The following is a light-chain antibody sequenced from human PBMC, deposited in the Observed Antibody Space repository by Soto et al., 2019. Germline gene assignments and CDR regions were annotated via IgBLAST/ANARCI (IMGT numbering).Light chain of an antibody. Sequence: DIQMTQSPSSLSASAGDRVTITCRASQSIGSYLNWYQQKPGKAPKLLIYDASNLQSGVPSRFSGSASGTDFALTISSLQLEDFGTYYCQQSYSTPRLTFGGGTKVEIK. CDR2: DAS. V-gene: IGKV1-39*01. CDR3: QQSYSTPRLT. CDR1: QSIGSY. J-gene: IGKJ4*01.